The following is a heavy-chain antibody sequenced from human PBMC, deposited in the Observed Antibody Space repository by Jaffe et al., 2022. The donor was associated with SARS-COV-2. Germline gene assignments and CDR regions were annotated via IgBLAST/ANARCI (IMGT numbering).Heavy chain of an antibody. Sequence: QLQLQESGPGLVKPSETLSLTCTVSGGSISSSSYYWGWIRQPPGKGLEWIGSIYYSGSTYYNPSLKSRVTISVDTSKNQFSLKLSSVTAADTAVYYCARSKPRQEMATIFGWFDPWGQGTLVTVSS. CDR3: ARSKPRQEMATIFGWFDP. CDR2: IYYSGST. V-gene: IGHV4-39*01. J-gene: IGHJ5*02. D-gene: IGHD5-12*01. CDR1: GGSISSSSYY.